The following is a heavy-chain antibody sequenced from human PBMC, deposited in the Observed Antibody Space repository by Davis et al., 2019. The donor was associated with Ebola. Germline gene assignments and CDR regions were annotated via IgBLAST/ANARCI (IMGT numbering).Heavy chain of an antibody. CDR2: INLDGTKT. V-gene: IGHV3-74*01. D-gene: IGHD3-9*01. Sequence: GESLKISCAASRVTSTTNWIHWVRQAPGKGLVWVSRINLDGTKTGYADSVRGRFTISRDIAKNTLFLQMNSLTADDSAVYYCTRDFDWHDGSWDQGTLVTVSS. CDR3: TRDFDWHDGS. CDR1: RVTSTTNW. J-gene: IGHJ5*02.